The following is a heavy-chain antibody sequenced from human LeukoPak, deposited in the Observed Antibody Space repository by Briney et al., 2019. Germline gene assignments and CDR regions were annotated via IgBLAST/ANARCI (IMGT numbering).Heavy chain of an antibody. J-gene: IGHJ4*02. CDR1: GDSVSSNSAA. D-gene: IGHD5-12*01. Sequence: SQTLSLTCAISGDSVSSNSAAWSWVRQSPSRGLEWLGRTYYRSKWYYESAVSVKSRITINPDTSKNQFSLQLNSVTPEDTAEYYCARGATAYFDYWGQGTLVTVSS. CDR2: TYYRSKWYY. V-gene: IGHV6-1*01. CDR3: ARGATAYFDY.